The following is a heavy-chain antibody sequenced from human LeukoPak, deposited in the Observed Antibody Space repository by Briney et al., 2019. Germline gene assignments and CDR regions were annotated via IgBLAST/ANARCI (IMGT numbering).Heavy chain of an antibody. CDR1: GFTVSSNS. Sequence: GGSLRLSCTVSGFTVSSNSMSWVRQAPGKGLEWVSFIYSDNTHYSDSVKGRFTISRDNSKNTLYLQMNSLRAEDTAVYYCTRDRSSLTTVVTLSGWDLQYYYYMDVWGKGTTVTVSS. D-gene: IGHD4-23*01. V-gene: IGHV3-53*01. CDR2: IYSDNT. CDR3: TRDRSSLTTVVTLSGWDLQYYYYMDV. J-gene: IGHJ6*03.